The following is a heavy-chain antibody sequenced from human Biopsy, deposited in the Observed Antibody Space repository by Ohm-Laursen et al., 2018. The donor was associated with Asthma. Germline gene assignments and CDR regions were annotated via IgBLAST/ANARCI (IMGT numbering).Heavy chain of an antibody. D-gene: IGHD2-15*01. Sequence: GTLSLTWTVSGGSVSSGSYYWSWIRQPPGKGLAWVSYISYSGSTDYNPSLKSLLTISMDTSKNQFSLKLSSVTAADTAVYYCARVPTTLRYFDLWGRGTLVTVSS. CDR2: ISYSGST. J-gene: IGHJ2*01. CDR3: ARVPTTLRYFDL. CDR1: GGSVSSGSYY. V-gene: IGHV4-61*01.